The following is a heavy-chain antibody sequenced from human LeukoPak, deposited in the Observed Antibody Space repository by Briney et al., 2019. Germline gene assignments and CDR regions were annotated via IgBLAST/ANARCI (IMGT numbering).Heavy chain of an antibody. CDR2: IYYSGST. J-gene: IGHJ4*02. CDR3: ARHCINDSYGYVWGSYRGRGYYFDY. D-gene: IGHD3-16*01. Sequence: PSETLSLTCTVSGGSISSSSYYWGWIRQPPGKGLEWIGSIYYSGSTYYNPSLKSRVTISVDTSKNQFSLKLSSVTAADTAVYYCARHCINDSYGYVWGSYRGRGYYFDYWGQGTLVTVSS. CDR1: GGSISSSSYY. V-gene: IGHV4-39*01.